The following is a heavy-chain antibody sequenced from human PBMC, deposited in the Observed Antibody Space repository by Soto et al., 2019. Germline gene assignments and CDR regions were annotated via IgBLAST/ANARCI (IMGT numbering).Heavy chain of an antibody. Sequence: GGSLRLSCEASGFTFRSYGMHWVRQAPGKGLEWVALISYDGSNKYYADSVKGRFTISRDNSKNTLNVQMNSLRAEDTAVYYCAKRGEKSFDYWGQGALVTVSS. CDR1: GFTFRSYG. J-gene: IGHJ4*02. V-gene: IGHV3-30*18. CDR3: AKRGEKSFDY. CDR2: ISYDGSNK. D-gene: IGHD3-10*01.